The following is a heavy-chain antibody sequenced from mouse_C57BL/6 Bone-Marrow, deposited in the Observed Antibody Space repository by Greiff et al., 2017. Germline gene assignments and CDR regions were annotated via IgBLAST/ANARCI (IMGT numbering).Heavy chain of an antibody. Sequence: VQLQQSGAELARPGASVKLSCKASGYTFTSYGISWVKQRTGQGLEWIGEIYPRSGNTYYNEKFKGKAPLTADKSSSTAYMELRSLTSEDSAVYFCARRALLRSYWYFDVWGTGTTVTVSS. J-gene: IGHJ1*03. CDR3: ARRALLRSYWYFDV. V-gene: IGHV1-81*01. CDR1: GYTFTSYG. CDR2: IYPRSGNT. D-gene: IGHD1-1*01.